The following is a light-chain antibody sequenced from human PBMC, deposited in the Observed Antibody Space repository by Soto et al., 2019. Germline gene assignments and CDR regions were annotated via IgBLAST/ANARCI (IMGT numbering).Light chain of an antibody. CDR3: TSDAASNNLGV. CDR2: EVS. Sequence: QSALTQLPSASVSPGQSVTISCIGTSSDVGGYNYVSWYQQHPGKAPKLMIYEVSKRPSGVPDRFSGSKSGNTASLTVSGLQDDDEAHYYCTSDAASNNLGVFGGGTKVTV. J-gene: IGLJ2*01. V-gene: IGLV2-8*01. CDR1: SSDVGGYNY.